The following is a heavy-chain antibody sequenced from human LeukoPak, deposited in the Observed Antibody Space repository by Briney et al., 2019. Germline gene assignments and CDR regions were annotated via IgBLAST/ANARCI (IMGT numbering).Heavy chain of an antibody. CDR2: IHDSGRP. CDR3: ARHHNGGTYHLDY. J-gene: IGHJ4*02. D-gene: IGHD1-26*01. Sequence: SETLSLTCTVSGDSIGNYYWSWVRRPPEKGLQWIAWIHDSGRPQYNPSLKGRVTMSLGTSKNQFSLKMTSVTAADTAVYYCARHHNGGTYHLDYWGQGTLVTVSS. V-gene: IGHV4-59*08. CDR1: GDSIGNYY.